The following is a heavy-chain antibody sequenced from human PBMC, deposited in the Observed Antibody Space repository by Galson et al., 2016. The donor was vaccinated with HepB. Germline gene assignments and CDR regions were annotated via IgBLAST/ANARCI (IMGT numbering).Heavy chain of an antibody. D-gene: IGHD2/OR15-2a*01. CDR1: GDSVSSHNAA. J-gene: IGHJ5*02. V-gene: IGHV6-1*01. CDR2: TYYRSKWYN. Sequence: CAISGDSVSSHNAAWNWIRQSPSRGLEWLGRTYYRSKWYNDYAVSVKSRITVNPDTSKNQFSLHLSSVTAADTAVYYCAREPTWHNWFDPWGQGALVTVSS. CDR3: AREPTWHNWFDP.